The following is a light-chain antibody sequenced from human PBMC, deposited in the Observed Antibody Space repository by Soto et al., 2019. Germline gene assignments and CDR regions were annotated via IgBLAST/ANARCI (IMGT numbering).Light chain of an antibody. Sequence: QSALTQPASVSGSPGQSITISCTGTSSDVGNYNLVSWYQQHPGKAPKLMIYEGSKRPSGVSNRCSGSKSGNTASLTISGLQAEDEADYYCSSYVGSSTLLFGGGTKLTVL. CDR3: SSYVGSSTLL. J-gene: IGLJ2*01. V-gene: IGLV2-23*01. CDR1: SSDVGNYNL. CDR2: EGS.